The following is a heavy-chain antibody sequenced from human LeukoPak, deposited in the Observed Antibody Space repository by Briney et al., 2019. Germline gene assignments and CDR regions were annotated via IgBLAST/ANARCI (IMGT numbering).Heavy chain of an antibody. CDR2: IIPIFGTA. CDR3: ARATYYYDSSGYPNPWDY. CDR1: GYTFTSYA. Sequence: SVKVSCKASGYTFTSYAISWVRQAPGQGLEWMGRIIPIFGTANYAQKFQGRVTITMDESTSTAYMELSSLRSEDTAVYYCARATYYYDSSGYPNPWDYWGQGTLVTVSS. J-gene: IGHJ4*02. V-gene: IGHV1-69*05. D-gene: IGHD3-22*01.